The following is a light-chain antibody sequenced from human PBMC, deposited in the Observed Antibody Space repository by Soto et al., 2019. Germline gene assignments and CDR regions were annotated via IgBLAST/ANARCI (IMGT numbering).Light chain of an antibody. CDR2: DTS. V-gene: IGKV3-15*01. CDR3: QRYNIWPLT. J-gene: IGKJ4*01. CDR1: QRIGDT. Sequence: EVVLTQSPATLSVSPEEGVTLSCSASQRIGDTLAWYQHKPGHTPRLLIHDTSTRATGVPARFSGSRSGPKVTRTITSLQSEEFAIYYGQRYNIWPLTFGGGTKVEIK.